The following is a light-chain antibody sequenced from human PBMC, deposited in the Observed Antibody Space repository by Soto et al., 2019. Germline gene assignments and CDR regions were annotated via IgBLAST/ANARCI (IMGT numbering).Light chain of an antibody. J-gene: IGKJ4*01. Sequence: EIVFTQSPATLSLSPGERANLSCRASQSVSSYLAWYQQKPGQAPRLLIYDASNRATGIPARFSGSGSGTDFTLTISSLEPEDFAVYYCQQRSNWPPGLTFGGGTKVDIK. V-gene: IGKV3-11*01. CDR2: DAS. CDR3: QQRSNWPPGLT. CDR1: QSVSSY.